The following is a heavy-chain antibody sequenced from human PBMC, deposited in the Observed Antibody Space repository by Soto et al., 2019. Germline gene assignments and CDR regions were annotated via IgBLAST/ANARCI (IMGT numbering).Heavy chain of an antibody. J-gene: IGHJ4*02. CDR3: ARGGGFCGADCYKGGIDY. D-gene: IGHD2-21*02. CDR2: ISYDGSDK. Sequence: QVHLVESGGGVVQPGRSLRLSCAASGFTFSPYTMHWVRQTPGTGLVWVAVISYDGSDKYYADSVRGRFTISRDNSKNTLFLQMSSLRAEDTALYYCARGGGFCGADCYKGGIDYWGQGTLVTVSS. CDR1: GFTFSPYT. V-gene: IGHV3-30-3*01.